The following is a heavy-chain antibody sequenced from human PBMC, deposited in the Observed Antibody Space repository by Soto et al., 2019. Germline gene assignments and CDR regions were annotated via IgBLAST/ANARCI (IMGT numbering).Heavy chain of an antibody. CDR3: VGYYYDTRGYYFDY. D-gene: IGHD3-22*01. CDR2: IIPIFSTV. J-gene: IGHJ4*02. Sequence: SVKVSCKAAGGTFSSYAISWVRQAPGQGLEWMGGIIPIFSTVNYVQKFQGRVTITADESTSTACMELSSLRSEDTAVYYCVGYYYDTRGYYFDYWGQGTLVTVSS. CDR1: GGTFSSYA. V-gene: IGHV1-69*13.